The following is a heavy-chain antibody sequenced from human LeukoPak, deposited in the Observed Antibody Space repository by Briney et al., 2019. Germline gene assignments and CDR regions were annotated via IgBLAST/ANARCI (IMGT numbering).Heavy chain of an antibody. CDR1: GLTFSSYS. V-gene: IGHV3-21*01. CDR2: ISSSSSYI. J-gene: IGHJ4*02. CDR3: ARVANNWNYAPFDY. Sequence: GGSLRLSCAASGLTFSSYSMNWVRQAPGKGLEWVSSISSSSSYIYYADSVKGRFTISRDNAKNSLYLQMNSLRAEDTAVYYCARVANNWNYAPFDYWGQGTLVTVSS. D-gene: IGHD1-7*01.